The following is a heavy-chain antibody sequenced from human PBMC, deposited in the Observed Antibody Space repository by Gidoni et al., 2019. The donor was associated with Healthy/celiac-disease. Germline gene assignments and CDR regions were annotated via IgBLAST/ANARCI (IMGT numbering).Heavy chain of an antibody. J-gene: IGHJ3*02. V-gene: IGHV3-33*01. CDR2: IWYDGSNK. CDR1: GFTFRRYG. CDR3: ARGQITIVEGGPHDAFDI. Sequence: QVQRMVSGGGVVQPGRSRSLACAASGFTFRRYGLHWVRQAPGKGLGWVVVIWYDGSNKYYADSVKGRFTISRDNSRDTLYLQMNSLRAEDTAEYYCARGQITIVEGGPHDAFDIWGQGTMVTVSS. D-gene: IGHD3-3*01.